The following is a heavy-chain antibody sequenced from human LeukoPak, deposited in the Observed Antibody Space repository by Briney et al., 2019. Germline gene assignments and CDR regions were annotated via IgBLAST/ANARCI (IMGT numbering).Heavy chain of an antibody. J-gene: IGHJ4*02. D-gene: IGHD3-9*01. CDR1: GVTLSSNS. Sequence: GGALRLSCTVSGVTLSSNSMSWGRQAPGKGVEWGSGISGGSTGTYYADSVKGGFTISRDNSNSTLYLEMNDLSAEDTAIYYCAKFNDWLLSQGVTTFDYWGRGTLVTVSS. CDR3: AKFNDWLLSQGVTTFDY. V-gene: IGHV3-23*03. CDR2: ISGGSTGT.